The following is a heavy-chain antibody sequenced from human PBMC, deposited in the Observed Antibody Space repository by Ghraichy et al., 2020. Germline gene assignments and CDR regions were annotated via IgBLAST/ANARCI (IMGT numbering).Heavy chain of an antibody. CDR1: GFTVSSNY. CDR3: ARVPIVGAKPYYYYGMDV. D-gene: IGHD1-26*01. J-gene: IGHJ6*02. CDR2: IYSGGST. Sequence: GSLRLSCAASGFTVSSNYMSWVRQAPGKGLEWVSVIYSGGSTYYADSVKGRFTISRDNSKNTLYLQMNSLRAEDTAVYYCARVPIVGAKPYYYYGMDVWDQGTTVTVSS. V-gene: IGHV3-66*02.